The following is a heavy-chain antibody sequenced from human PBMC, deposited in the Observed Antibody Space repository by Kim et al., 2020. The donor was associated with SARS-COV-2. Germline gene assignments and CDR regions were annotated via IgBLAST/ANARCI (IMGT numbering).Heavy chain of an antibody. J-gene: IGHJ4*02. CDR2: VNSDGSST. Sequence: GGSLRLSCGVSGFTFSSSWMRWVRQVPGKGLAWVSAVNSDGSSTIYADSVKGRFTISRENAKNMLYLHMNRLKVEDTAVYYCIGGETLDYWGQGTLVTVS. CDR1: GFTFSSSW. CDR3: IGGETLDY. V-gene: IGHV3-74*01.